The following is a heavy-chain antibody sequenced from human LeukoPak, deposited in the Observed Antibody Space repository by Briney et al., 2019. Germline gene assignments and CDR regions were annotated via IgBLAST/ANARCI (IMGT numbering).Heavy chain of an antibody. Sequence: PGGSLRLSCAASGFTFSTYAMGWVRQAPGKGLEWVSSISGSGYRTYYTDSVKGRFTISRDNSKNTLHLQMNSLRAEDTAVYYCAKDRANYVWGSYRYIAGRGFDYWGQGTLVTVSS. CDR3: AKDRANYVWGSYRYIAGRGFDY. CDR2: ISGSGYRT. D-gene: IGHD3-16*02. V-gene: IGHV3-23*01. CDR1: GFTFSTYA. J-gene: IGHJ4*02.